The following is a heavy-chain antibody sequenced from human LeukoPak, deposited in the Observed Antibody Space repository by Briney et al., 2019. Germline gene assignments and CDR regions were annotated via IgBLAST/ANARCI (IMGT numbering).Heavy chain of an antibody. D-gene: IGHD2-2*02. CDR3: ARDSRGVVPAAIWVLFDY. Sequence: GGSLRLSCAASGFTFSSYAMHWVGQAPGRGREGGAVISYDGSNKYFADSVKGRFTISRDNSKNTLYLQMNSLRAEDTAVYYCARDSRGVVPAAIWVLFDYWGQGTLVTVSS. V-gene: IGHV3-30-3*01. CDR2: ISYDGSNK. CDR1: GFTFSSYA. J-gene: IGHJ4*02.